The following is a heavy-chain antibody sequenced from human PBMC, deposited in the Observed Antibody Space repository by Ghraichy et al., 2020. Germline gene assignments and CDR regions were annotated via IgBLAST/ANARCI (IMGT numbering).Heavy chain of an antibody. D-gene: IGHD6-19*01. J-gene: IGHJ4*02. Sequence: GESLNISCKGSGYSFTSHWIGWVRQMPGKGLEYMGIIYPADSETRYSPSFQGQVTISADKSISTAYLQWSSLKASDTAMYYCARLSYTSGWYADFWGQGTLVTVSS. CDR2: IYPADSET. V-gene: IGHV5-51*01. CDR3: ARLSYTSGWYADF. CDR1: GYSFTSHW.